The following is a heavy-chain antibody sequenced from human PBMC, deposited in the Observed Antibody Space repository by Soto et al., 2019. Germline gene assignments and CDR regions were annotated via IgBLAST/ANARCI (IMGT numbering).Heavy chain of an antibody. Sequence: EVQLVEAGGGLVQPGGSLKLSCAASGFSFSGSGIHWVRQASGKGLEWIGRIRSKPNNYATAYVASVKGRFTISRDDSKITANLPMNSLKSEDTAVYDCTRLDDVRIEPAFDYCGQGTLVTVSS. D-gene: IGHD2-2*01. CDR1: GFSFSGSG. J-gene: IGHJ4*02. CDR2: IRSKPNNYAT. V-gene: IGHV3-73*02. CDR3: TRLDDVRIEPAFDY.